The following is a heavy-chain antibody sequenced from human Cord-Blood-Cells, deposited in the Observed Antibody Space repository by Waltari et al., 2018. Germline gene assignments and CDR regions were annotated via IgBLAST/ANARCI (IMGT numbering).Heavy chain of an antibody. J-gene: IGHJ5*02. Sequence: QVQLQQWGAGLLKPSETLSLTCAVYGGSFSGYYWSWIRQPPGKGLEWIGEINHSGSTNYIPSLKSRVTISVDTSKNQFSLKLSSVTAADTAVYYCASGPPSSYYDPNWFDPWGQGTLVTVSS. V-gene: IGHV4-34*01. CDR1: GGSFSGYY. D-gene: IGHD3-3*01. CDR2: INHSGST. CDR3: ASGPPSSYYDPNWFDP.